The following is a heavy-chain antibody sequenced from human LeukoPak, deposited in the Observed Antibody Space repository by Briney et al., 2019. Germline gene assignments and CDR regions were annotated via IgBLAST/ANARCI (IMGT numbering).Heavy chain of an antibody. D-gene: IGHD3-10*01. CDR2: IYYSGST. Sequence: KPSETLSLTCTVSGGSISSSSYYWGWIRQPPGKGLEWIGSIYYSGSTYYNPSLKSRVTISVDTSKNQFSLKLSSVTAADTAVYYCASRTDYYGSGVGYWGQGTLVTVSS. CDR1: GGSISSSSYY. CDR3: ASRTDYYGSGVGY. V-gene: IGHV4-39*01. J-gene: IGHJ4*02.